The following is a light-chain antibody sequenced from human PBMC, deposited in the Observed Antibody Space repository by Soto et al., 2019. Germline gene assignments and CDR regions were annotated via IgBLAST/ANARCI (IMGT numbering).Light chain of an antibody. CDR2: EVS. CDR1: SSDVGSYNL. J-gene: IGLJ3*02. V-gene: IGLV2-23*02. CDR3: CSYAGSSTLM. Sequence: QSALTQPASVSGSPGQSITISCTGTSSDVGSYNLVSWYQQHPGKAPKLMIYEVSTRPSGVSNRFSGSKSGNTASLTISGLQAEDEADYYCCSYAGSSTLMFGGGTKLTVL.